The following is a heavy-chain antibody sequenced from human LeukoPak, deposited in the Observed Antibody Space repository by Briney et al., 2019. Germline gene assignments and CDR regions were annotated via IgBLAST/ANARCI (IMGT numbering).Heavy chain of an antibody. D-gene: IGHD4-17*01. V-gene: IGHV3-23*01. Sequence: GGSLRLSCAASGFTFKNYGMSWLRQAPGKGLEWVSGISDTGGEIHYAESVKGRFTISRDNSKNTLYLQMNSLRAEDTAVYYCVATVTLLNYWGQGTLVTVSS. CDR1: GFTFKNYG. CDR3: VATVTLLNY. CDR2: ISDTGGEI. J-gene: IGHJ4*02.